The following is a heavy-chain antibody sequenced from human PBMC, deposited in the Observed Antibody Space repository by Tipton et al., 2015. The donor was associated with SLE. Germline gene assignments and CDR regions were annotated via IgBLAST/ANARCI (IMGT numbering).Heavy chain of an antibody. D-gene: IGHD4-17*01. J-gene: IGHJ3*02. CDR1: GYSINNAYF. Sequence: TLSLTCAVSGYSINNAYFWGWIRQPPGEGLEWIGSHYHSRSTYYTPSLKSRVTISIDTSKNQFSLRLSSVTAADTAVYYCARPAVYGDSRGGFDIWGQGTMVTVSS. CDR3: ARPAVYGDSRGGFDI. V-gene: IGHV4-38-2*01. CDR2: HYHSRST.